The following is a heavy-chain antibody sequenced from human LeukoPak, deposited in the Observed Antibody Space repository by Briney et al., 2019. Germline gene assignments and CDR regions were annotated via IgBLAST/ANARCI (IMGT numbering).Heavy chain of an antibody. CDR3: AKTTAGYSSGRYPGWPIDY. CDR2: IGGSGGDT. D-gene: IGHD6-19*01. V-gene: IGHV3-23*01. Sequence: GGSLRLSCAASGFTFDDYAMHWVRQAPGKGLEWVSGIGGSGGDTYFADSVTGRFTISSDNCKNTVFLQMDSLRAEDTAVYYCAKTTAGYSSGRYPGWPIDYWGQGTLVTVSS. CDR1: GFTFDDYA. J-gene: IGHJ4*02.